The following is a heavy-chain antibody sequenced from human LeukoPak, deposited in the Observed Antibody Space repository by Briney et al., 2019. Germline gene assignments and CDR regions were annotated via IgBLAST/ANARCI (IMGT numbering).Heavy chain of an antibody. CDR3: AKDDDSSGYTDAFDI. J-gene: IGHJ3*02. Sequence: GGSLRLSCAASGFTFSSYSMNWVRQAPGKGLEWVSSISSSSSYIYYADSVKGRFTISRDNSKNTLYLQMNSLRAEDTAVYYCAKDDDSSGYTDAFDIRGQGTMVTVSS. CDR1: GFTFSSYS. V-gene: IGHV3-21*04. D-gene: IGHD3-22*01. CDR2: ISSSSSYI.